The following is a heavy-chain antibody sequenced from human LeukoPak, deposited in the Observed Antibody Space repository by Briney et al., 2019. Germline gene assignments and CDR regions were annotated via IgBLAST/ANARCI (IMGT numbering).Heavy chain of an antibody. CDR2: IYYSGST. CDR1: GGSISSGDYY. CDR3: ARSEWNDGRRWFDP. J-gene: IGHJ5*02. V-gene: IGHV4-30-4*08. D-gene: IGHD1-1*01. Sequence: PSETLSLTCTVSGGSISSGDYYWSWIRQPPGKGLEWIGYIYYSGSTYYNPSLKSRVTISVDTSKNQFSLKLSSVTAADTAVYYCARSEWNDGRRWFDPWGQGTLVTVSS.